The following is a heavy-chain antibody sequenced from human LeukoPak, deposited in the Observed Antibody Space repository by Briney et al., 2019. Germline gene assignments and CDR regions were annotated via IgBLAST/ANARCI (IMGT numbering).Heavy chain of an antibody. V-gene: IGHV1-18*01. J-gene: IGHJ4*02. CDR1: GYTFTGYG. Sequence: ASVKVSCKASGYTFTGYGISWVRQAPGQGLEWMGWINAYNDNTNYAQKFQGRVTMTTDTSTSTAYMELRSLRSDDTAVFYCARAGGSYSPSDYWGQGTLVAVSS. CDR3: ARAGGSYSPSDY. D-gene: IGHD2-21*01. CDR2: INAYNDNT.